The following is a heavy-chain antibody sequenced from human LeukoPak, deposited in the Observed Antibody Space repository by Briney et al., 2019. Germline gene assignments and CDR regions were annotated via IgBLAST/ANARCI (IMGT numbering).Heavy chain of an antibody. CDR3: VKDRTESYAFDY. CDR2: ISSSSSYI. CDR1: GFTFSSYS. Sequence: GGSLRLSCAASGFTFSSYSMNWVRQAPGKGLEWVSSISSSSSYIYYADSVRGRFTISRDNAKNSLYLQMNSLRAEDTAVYYCVKDRTESYAFDYWGQGTLVTVSS. D-gene: IGHD3-16*01. V-gene: IGHV3-21*01. J-gene: IGHJ4*02.